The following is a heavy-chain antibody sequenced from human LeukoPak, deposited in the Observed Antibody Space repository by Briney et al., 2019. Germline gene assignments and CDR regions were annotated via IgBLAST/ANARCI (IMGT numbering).Heavy chain of an antibody. CDR1: GFTFSSYV. CDR2: ISGSGVNT. J-gene: IGHJ4*02. CDR3: AKTPAPVFGSKCYFDY. V-gene: IGHV3-23*01. Sequence: PGGSLRLSCAGSGFTFSSYVMSWVRQAPGKGLEWVSVISGSGVNTDYADSVKGRFTISRDNSKNTLYLQMNSLRAEDTAVYYCAKTPAPVFGSKCYFDYWGQGTLVTVSS. D-gene: IGHD3-3*01.